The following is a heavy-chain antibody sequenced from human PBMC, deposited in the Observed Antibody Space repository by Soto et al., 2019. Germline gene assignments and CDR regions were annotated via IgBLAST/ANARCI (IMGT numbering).Heavy chain of an antibody. CDR1: GYTFTSYA. CDR2: INAGNGNT. V-gene: IGHV1-3*01. J-gene: IGHJ6*03. D-gene: IGHD2-2*01. Sequence: ASVTVSCKASGYTFTSYAMHWVRQAPGQRLEWMGWINAGNGNTKYSQKFQGRVTITRDTSASTAYMELSSLRSEDAAVYYGGRSLSGSTIGFYYYYMDVWGKGTPVTVSS. CDR3: GRSLSGSTIGFYYYYMDV.